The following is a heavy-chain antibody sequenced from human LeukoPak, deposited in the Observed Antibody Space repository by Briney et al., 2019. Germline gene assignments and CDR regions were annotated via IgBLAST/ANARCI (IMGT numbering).Heavy chain of an antibody. CDR1: GYTFTGYY. D-gene: IGHD5-24*01. Sequence: GASVKVSCKASGYTFTGYYMHWVRQAPGQGLEWMGWINPNSGGTNYAQKFQGRVTMTRDTSISTAYMELSRLRSDDTAVYYCAKEVEMATLSWDYWGQGTLVTVSS. J-gene: IGHJ4*02. CDR2: INPNSGGT. V-gene: IGHV1-2*02. CDR3: AKEVEMATLSWDY.